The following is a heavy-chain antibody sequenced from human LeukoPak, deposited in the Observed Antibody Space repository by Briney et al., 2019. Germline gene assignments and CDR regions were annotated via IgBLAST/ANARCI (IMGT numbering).Heavy chain of an antibody. V-gene: IGHV3-7*01. J-gene: IGHJ3*02. Sequence: GGALRLSRVASGFTFSIYRMSWVRQAPGKGLEWVANIKQDGSEKQYVNSVKGRFSISRENAKNSLYLQMNSLRAGDTAVYYCARVLTARSGGYNAFDIWGQGTMVTVSS. CDR3: ARVLTARSGGYNAFDI. CDR2: IKQDGSEK. CDR1: GFTFSIYR. D-gene: IGHD6-25*01.